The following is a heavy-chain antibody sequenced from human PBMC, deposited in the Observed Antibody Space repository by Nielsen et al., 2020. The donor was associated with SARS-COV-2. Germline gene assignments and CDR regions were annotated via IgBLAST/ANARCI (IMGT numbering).Heavy chain of an antibody. J-gene: IGHJ4*02. V-gene: IGHV3-30*02. CDR1: GFTFSSYG. D-gene: IGHD6-19*01. CDR2: IRSDESNK. Sequence: GGSLRLSCAASGFTFSSYGMHWVRQAPGKGLEWVAFIRSDESNKYCAESVKGRFTISRDNSKNTLYLQMNSPRAEDTAVYYCARIKASGWYPDYWGQGTLVTVSS. CDR3: ARIKASGWYPDY.